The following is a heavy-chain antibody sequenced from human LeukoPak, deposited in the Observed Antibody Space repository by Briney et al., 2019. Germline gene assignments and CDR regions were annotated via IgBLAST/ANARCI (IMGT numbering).Heavy chain of an antibody. D-gene: IGHD3-22*01. CDR2: ISGSGAST. CDR1: GFTFSNYA. V-gene: IGHV3-23*01. J-gene: IGHJ4*02. CDR3: AKDSAYDSGGYYYD. Sequence: GGSLRLSCGASGFTFSNYAMSWVRQAPGKGLEWVSGISGSGASTYYADSVKGRFTISRDNSKNTLYLQMNSLRVEDTALYYRAKDSAYDSGGYYYDWGQGTLATVSS.